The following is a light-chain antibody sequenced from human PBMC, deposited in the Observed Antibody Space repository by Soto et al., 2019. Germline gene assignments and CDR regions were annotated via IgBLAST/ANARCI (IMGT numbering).Light chain of an antibody. CDR1: QSVSSN. J-gene: IGKJ3*01. CDR3: QQYNNWPFT. CDR2: GAS. V-gene: IGKV3-15*01. Sequence: EIVMTQSPATLSVSPGEGATLSCGASQSVSSNLAWYQQRPGQAPRLLIYGASTRATGISPRFSGSGSGTEFTLTISSLQSEDFAIYYCQQYNNWPFTFGPGTKVDIK.